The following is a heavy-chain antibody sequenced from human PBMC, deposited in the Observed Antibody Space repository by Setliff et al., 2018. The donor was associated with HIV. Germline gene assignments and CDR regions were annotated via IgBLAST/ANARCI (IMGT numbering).Heavy chain of an antibody. CDR1: GDSISNSAYF. Sequence: SETLSLTCSVSGDSISNSAYFWGWIRRPSGKGLEYIGSIYYNGDTYYNPSLKSRVTISVDTSNNQFSLKLRSVTAADTAVYYCARRLVVVAAEDYFDSWGQGALVTVSS. J-gene: IGHJ4*02. V-gene: IGHV4-39*01. D-gene: IGHD2-15*01. CDR3: ARRLVVVAAEDYFDS. CDR2: IYYNGDT.